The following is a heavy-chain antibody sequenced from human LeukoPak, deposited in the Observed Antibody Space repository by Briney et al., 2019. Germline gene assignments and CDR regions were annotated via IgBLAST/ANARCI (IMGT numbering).Heavy chain of an antibody. Sequence: GGSLRLSCAASGFTFSSFAMNWVRQAPGKGLEWVSGISGSGISRGYADSVKGRFTISRDNSKNTVLLQMDSLRADDTGVYYCAKGGTYPAFGMDVWGQGTTVTVSS. CDR1: GFTFSSFA. D-gene: IGHD2-15*01. CDR3: AKGGTYPAFGMDV. J-gene: IGHJ6*02. CDR2: ISGSGISR. V-gene: IGHV3-23*01.